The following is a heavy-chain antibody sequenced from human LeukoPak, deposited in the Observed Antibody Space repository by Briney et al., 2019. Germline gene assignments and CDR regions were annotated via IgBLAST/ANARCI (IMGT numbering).Heavy chain of an antibody. CDR1: GFTFSSHA. CDR2: ISGSGDST. V-gene: IGHV3-23*01. J-gene: IGHJ6*04. CDR3: AKYDGSGSYYTPSRYYYYYGMVL. Sequence: GGSLRLSCAASGFTFSSHAMSWVRQAPGKGLEWVSAISGSGDSTYYADSVKGRFTISRDNSKNTLYLQMNSLRAEDTAVYYCAKYDGSGSYYTPSRYYYYYGMVLWGKGTTVTVSS. D-gene: IGHD3-10*01.